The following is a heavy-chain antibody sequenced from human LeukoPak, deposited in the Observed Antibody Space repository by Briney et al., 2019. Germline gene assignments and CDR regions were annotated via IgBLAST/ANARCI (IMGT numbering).Heavy chain of an antibody. V-gene: IGHV3-23*01. D-gene: IGHD2-2*01. CDR1: GFTFSSYA. J-gene: IGHJ4*02. CDR2: ISGSGGST. Sequence: GGSLRLSCAASGFTFSSYAMSWVRQAPGKGLEWVSAISGSGGSTYYADSVKGRFTISRDNSKNTLYLQMNSLRAEDTAVYYCAKDQVAVGGDIVVVPAARNPFGAFDYWGQGTLVTVSS. CDR3: AKDQVAVGGDIVVVPAARNPFGAFDY.